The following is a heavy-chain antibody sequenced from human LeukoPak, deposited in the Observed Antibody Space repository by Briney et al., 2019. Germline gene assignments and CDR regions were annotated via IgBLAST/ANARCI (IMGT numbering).Heavy chain of an antibody. D-gene: IGHD1-26*01. CDR1: GGSFSGYY. Sequence: SSETLSLTCAVYGGSFSGYYWSWIRRPPGKGLEWIGEINHSGSTNYNPSLKSRVTISVDTSKNQFSLKLSSVTAADTAVYYCASGGSYNAFDIWGQGTMVTVSS. CDR3: ASGGSYNAFDI. J-gene: IGHJ3*02. CDR2: INHSGST. V-gene: IGHV4-34*01.